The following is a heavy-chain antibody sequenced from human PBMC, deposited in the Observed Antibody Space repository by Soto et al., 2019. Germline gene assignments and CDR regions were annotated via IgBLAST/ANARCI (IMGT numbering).Heavy chain of an antibody. Sequence: QVQLVQSGAEVKKPGASVKVSCKASGYTFTSYGISWVRQAPGQGLEWMGWISAYNGNTNYAQKLQGRVTMTTDTPTSTDYMELRSLRSDDTAVYYCARDSGWYLRPDAFDIWGQGTMVTVSS. D-gene: IGHD6-19*01. CDR1: GYTFTSYG. V-gene: IGHV1-18*01. J-gene: IGHJ3*02. CDR2: ISAYNGNT. CDR3: ARDSGWYLRPDAFDI.